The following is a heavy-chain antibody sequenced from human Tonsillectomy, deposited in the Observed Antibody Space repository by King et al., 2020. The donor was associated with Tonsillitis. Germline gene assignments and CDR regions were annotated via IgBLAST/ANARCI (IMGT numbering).Heavy chain of an antibody. J-gene: IGHJ5*02. D-gene: IGHD6-19*01. CDR3: AGQWLAEVWFGP. CDR1: GEPFNGYF. V-gene: IGHV4-34*01. CDR2: INHRGVT. Sequence: VQLQQWGAGLLKPSETLSLTCVVYGEPFNGYFWSWIRQSPGKGLEWIGDINHRGVTTYNPSLRGRLAMSVDTSKNHFSLKLNAATAADTAVYYCAGQWLAEVWFGPWGQGPPVTVSS.